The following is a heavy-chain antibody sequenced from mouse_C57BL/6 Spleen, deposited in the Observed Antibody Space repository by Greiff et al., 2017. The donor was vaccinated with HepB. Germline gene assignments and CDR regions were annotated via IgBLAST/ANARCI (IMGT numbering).Heavy chain of an antibody. J-gene: IGHJ4*01. CDR3: ARRNSYAMDY. CDR2: INPNNGGT. V-gene: IGHV1-26*01. Sequence: VQLQQSGPELVKPGASVKISCKASGYTFTDYYMNWVKQSHGKSLEWIGDINPNNGGTSYNQKFKGKATLTVDKSSSTAYMELRSLTSEDSAVYYCARRNSYAMDYWGQGTSVTVSS. CDR1: GYTFTDYY.